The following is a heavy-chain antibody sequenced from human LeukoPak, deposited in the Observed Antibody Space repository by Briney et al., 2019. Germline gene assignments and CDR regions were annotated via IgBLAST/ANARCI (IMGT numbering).Heavy chain of an antibody. V-gene: IGHV3-23*01. D-gene: IGHD3-3*01. CDR2: ISGSGGST. J-gene: IGHJ4*02. CDR3: AKLPTRRYYDRQPEESPQNY. CDR1: GFTFSSYA. Sequence: PGGSLRLSCAASGFTFSSYAMSWVRQAPGKGLEWVSAISGSGGSTYYADSVKGRFTTSRDNSKNTLYLQMNSLRAEDTAVYYCAKLPTRRYYDRQPEESPQNYWGQGTLVTVSS.